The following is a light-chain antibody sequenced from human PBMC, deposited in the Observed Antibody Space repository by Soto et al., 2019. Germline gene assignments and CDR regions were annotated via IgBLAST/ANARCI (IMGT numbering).Light chain of an antibody. V-gene: IGKV3-20*01. Sequence: EIVLTQSPGTLSLSPGERATLSCRASQSVSSSYLAWYQQKPGQAPRLLIYGASSRATGIPDRFSGSGSGTDFTLTISRLEPEDFAVYYCQQCGSSPVTLGQGTRLEIK. CDR2: GAS. CDR3: QQCGSSPVT. J-gene: IGKJ5*01. CDR1: QSVSSSY.